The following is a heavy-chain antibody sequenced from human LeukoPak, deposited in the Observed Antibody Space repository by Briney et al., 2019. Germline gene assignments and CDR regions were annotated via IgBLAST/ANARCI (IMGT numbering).Heavy chain of an antibody. J-gene: IGHJ4*02. Sequence: SETLSLTCTVSGGSISSYYWSWIRQPPGKGLEWIGYIYYSGSTNYNPSLKSRVTISVDTSKNQFSLKLSSVTAADTAVYYCARDQERPWNSSGWYYFDYWAREPWSPSPQ. D-gene: IGHD6-19*01. CDR1: GGSISSYY. CDR3: ARDQERPWNSSGWYYFDY. V-gene: IGHV4-59*01. CDR2: IYYSGST.